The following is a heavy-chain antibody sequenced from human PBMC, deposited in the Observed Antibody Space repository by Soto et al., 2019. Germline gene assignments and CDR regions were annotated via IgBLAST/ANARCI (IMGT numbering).Heavy chain of an antibody. D-gene: IGHD1-26*01. V-gene: IGHV3-30*18. Sequence: GGSLRLSCAASGFTFSSYGMHWVRQAPGKGLEWVAVISYDGSNKYYADSVKGRFTISRDNSKNTLYLQMNSLRAEDTAVYYCAKDPQWDTVDGLGGMDVWGQGTTVTVSS. CDR3: AKDPQWDTVDGLGGMDV. CDR1: GFTFSSYG. J-gene: IGHJ6*02. CDR2: ISYDGSNK.